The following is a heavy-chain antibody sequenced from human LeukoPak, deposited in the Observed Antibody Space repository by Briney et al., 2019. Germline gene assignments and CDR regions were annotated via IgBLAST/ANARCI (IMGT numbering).Heavy chain of an antibody. Sequence: SVEVPCKASGGTFSSYAISWVRQAPGQGLEWMGGIIPIFGTANYAQKFQGRVTITTDESTSTAYMELSSLRSEDTAVNCCARGVDYGDYDYWGQGTLVTVSS. V-gene: IGHV1-69*05. CDR1: GGTFSSYA. CDR3: ARGVDYGDYDY. J-gene: IGHJ4*02. D-gene: IGHD4-17*01. CDR2: IIPIFGTA.